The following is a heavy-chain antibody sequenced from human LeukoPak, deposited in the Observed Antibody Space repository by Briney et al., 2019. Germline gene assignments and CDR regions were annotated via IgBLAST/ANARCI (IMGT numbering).Heavy chain of an antibody. CDR1: GGSFSGYY. J-gene: IGHJ4*02. Sequence: SETLSLTCAVYGGSFSGYYWSWIRQPPGKGLEWIGSIYYSGSTYYNPSLKSRVTISVDTSKNQFSLKLSSVTAADTAVYYCAREPHLDSPGDYWGQGTLVTVSS. CDR2: IYYSGST. D-gene: IGHD1-14*01. CDR3: AREPHLDSPGDY. V-gene: IGHV4-34*01.